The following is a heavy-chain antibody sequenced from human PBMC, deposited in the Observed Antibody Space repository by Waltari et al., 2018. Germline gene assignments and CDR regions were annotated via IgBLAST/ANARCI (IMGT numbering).Heavy chain of an antibody. J-gene: IGHJ4*02. D-gene: IGHD3-3*01. Sequence: DVQLVESGGGLMQPGGSLRLSCAVAGFTLRSYNRNWVRQAPGKGLEWVSYISSGSDTIYYADSVKGRFTISRDNAQNSLYLEMNSLRGEDTAVYYCARKLRNLDYWGQGTLVTVSS. CDR1: GFTLRSYN. V-gene: IGHV3-48*01. CDR2: ISSGSDTI. CDR3: ARKLRNLDY.